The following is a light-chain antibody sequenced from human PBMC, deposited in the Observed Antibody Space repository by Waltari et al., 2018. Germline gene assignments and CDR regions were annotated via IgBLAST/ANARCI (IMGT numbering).Light chain of an antibody. CDR3: MKGTYWPRT. V-gene: IGKV2-30*02. Sequence: DVVLTQSPLSLPVTLGQSASISCSSTQSLLHSDGNTYLNWFQQRPGQSPRRLIYKVSEREYGVPDRFSGGGSGTDFTLRISKVEAEDVGVYYCMKGTYWPRTFGQGTKVEIK. J-gene: IGKJ1*01. CDR2: KVS. CDR1: QSLLHSDGNTY.